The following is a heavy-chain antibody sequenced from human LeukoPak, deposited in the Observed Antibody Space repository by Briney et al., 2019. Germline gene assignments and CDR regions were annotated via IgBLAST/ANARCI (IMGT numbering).Heavy chain of an antibody. D-gene: IGHD1-7*01. CDR2: IYYSGST. Sequence: ASETLSLTCTVSGGSIGNYYWSWIRQPPGKGLEWIGYIYYSGSTNYNPSLKSRVTISVDTSKNQLSLKLSSVTAADTAVYYCAGQLGITATYFDYWGQGTLVTVSS. J-gene: IGHJ4*02. V-gene: IGHV4-59*08. CDR1: GGSIGNYY. CDR3: AGQLGITATYFDY.